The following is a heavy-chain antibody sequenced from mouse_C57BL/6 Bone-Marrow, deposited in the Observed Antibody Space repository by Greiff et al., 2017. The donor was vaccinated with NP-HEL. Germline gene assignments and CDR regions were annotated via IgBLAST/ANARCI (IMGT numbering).Heavy chain of an antibody. V-gene: IGHV1-26*01. CDR2: INPNNGGT. CDR3: ARDGYYSSWYFDV. J-gene: IGHJ1*03. Sequence: EVQLQQSGPELVKPGASVKISCKASEYTFTDYYMNWVKQSHGKSLEWIGDINPNNGGTSYNQKFKGKATLTVDKSSSTAYMELRSLTSEDSAVYYCARDGYYSSWYFDVWGTGTTVTVSS. CDR1: EYTFTDYY. D-gene: IGHD2-3*01.